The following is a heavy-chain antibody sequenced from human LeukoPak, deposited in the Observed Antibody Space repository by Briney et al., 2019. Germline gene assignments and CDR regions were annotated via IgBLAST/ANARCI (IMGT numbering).Heavy chain of an antibody. V-gene: IGHV1-69*05. Sequence: SVKVSCKAYGGTFSSYAIIWVRQAPGQGLEWMGGIIPIFGTANYGQKFQGRVTITTDESTSTAYMELSSLRSEDTAVYYCASHRGYCSSTSCYRGDYYYYYYMDVWGKGTTVTVSS. J-gene: IGHJ6*03. D-gene: IGHD2-2*02. CDR3: ASHRGYCSSTSCYRGDYYYYYYMDV. CDR1: GGTFSSYA. CDR2: IIPIFGTA.